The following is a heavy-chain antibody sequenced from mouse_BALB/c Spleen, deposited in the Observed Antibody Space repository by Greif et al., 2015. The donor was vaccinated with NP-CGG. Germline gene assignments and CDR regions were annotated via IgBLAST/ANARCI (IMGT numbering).Heavy chain of an antibody. V-gene: IGHV3-1*02. CDR1: GYSITSGYS. J-gene: IGHJ2*01. CDR2: IHYSGST. Sequence: VQLVESGPDLVKPSQSLSLTCTVTGYSITSGYSWHWIRQFPGNKLEWMGYIHYSGSTNYNPSLKSRISITRDTSKNQLYLQLKSVTTEDTATYNGARESRGTSRDDCGQGTTLTVSS. CDR3: ARESRGTSRDD. D-gene: IGHD4-1*01.